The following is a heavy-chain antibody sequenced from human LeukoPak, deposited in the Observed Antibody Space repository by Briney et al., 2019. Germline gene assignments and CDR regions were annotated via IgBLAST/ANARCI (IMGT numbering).Heavy chain of an antibody. Sequence: GGSLRLSCAASEFPFRIFPMNWVRQAPGKGLEWVSTIGASGSSTYDADSVKGRFTISRDNYKTTLYLQINSLRAEDTAVYYCARGLSTVNDAFDIWGQGTMVTVSS. CDR3: ARGLSTVNDAFDI. D-gene: IGHD2-2*01. V-gene: IGHV3-23*01. J-gene: IGHJ3*02. CDR2: IGASGSST. CDR1: EFPFRIFP.